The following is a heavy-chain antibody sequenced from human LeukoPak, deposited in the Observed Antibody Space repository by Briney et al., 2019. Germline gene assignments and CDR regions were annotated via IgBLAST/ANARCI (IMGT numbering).Heavy chain of an antibody. CDR3: ARGERLSPDY. CDR2: ISYSGST. J-gene: IGHJ4*02. V-gene: IGHV4-59*11. D-gene: IGHD3-3*01. Sequence: NASETPSPTCSVSGASISTHYWSWIRQPPGKGLEWIAYISYSGSTNYNPSLKSRVTISLDMSKNQFSLEMNSVTAADTAVYYCARGERLSPDYWGQGTLVTVSS. CDR1: GASISTHY.